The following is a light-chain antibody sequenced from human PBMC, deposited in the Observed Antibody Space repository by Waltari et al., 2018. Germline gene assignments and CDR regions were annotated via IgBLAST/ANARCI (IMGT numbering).Light chain of an antibody. J-gene: IGKJ1*01. CDR1: QSVTTN. CDR3: QQYYAFPRT. CDR2: GAS. Sequence: EIVMTQSPATLSVSPGERAIISCRASQSVTTNLAWYQQKPGQPPRLLIFGASTRATDIPARFSGSGSGTEFTLTITSLQSEDFATYFCQQYYAFPRTFGQGTRVEV. V-gene: IGKV3-15*01.